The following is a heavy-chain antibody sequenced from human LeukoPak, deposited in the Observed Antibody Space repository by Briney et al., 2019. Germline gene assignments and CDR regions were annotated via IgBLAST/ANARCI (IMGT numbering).Heavy chain of an antibody. CDR1: GGSFSGYY. CDR3: ARGRGYSYGYRKFSSYYFDY. V-gene: IGHV4-34*01. J-gene: IGHJ4*02. D-gene: IGHD5-18*01. Sequence: SETLSLTCAVYGGSFSGYYWSWIRQPPRKGLEWIGEINHSGSTNYNPSLKSRVTISVDTSKNQFSLKLSSVTAADTAVYYCARGRGYSYGYRKFSSYYFDYWGQGTLVTVSS. CDR2: INHSGST.